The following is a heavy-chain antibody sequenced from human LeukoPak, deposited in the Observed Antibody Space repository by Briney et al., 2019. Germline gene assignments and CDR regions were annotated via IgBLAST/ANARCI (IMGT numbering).Heavy chain of an antibody. CDR3: ARQMTTVTTNWFDP. CDR2: IYYSGST. J-gene: IGHJ5*02. CDR1: GDSISSSSYY. D-gene: IGHD4-17*01. Sequence: PSETLSLTCTVSGDSISSSSYYWGWIRQPPGKGLEWFGSIYYSGSTYYNPSLKSRVTISVDTSKNQFSLKLSSVTAADTAVYYCARQMTTVTTNWFDPWGQGTLVTVSS. V-gene: IGHV4-39*01.